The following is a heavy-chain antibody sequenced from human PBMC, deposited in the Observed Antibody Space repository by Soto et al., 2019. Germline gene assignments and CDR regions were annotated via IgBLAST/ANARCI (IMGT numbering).Heavy chain of an antibody. CDR2: IYYSGST. D-gene: IGHD3-9*01. J-gene: IGHJ4*02. CDR3: ARHSMDYDILTGYHDY. CDR1: GGSISSSSDY. Sequence: SETLSLTCTVSGGSISSSSDYWGWIRQPPGKGLEWIGSIYYSGSTYYNPSLRSRVTISVDTSKNQFSLKLSSVTAADTAVYYCARHSMDYDILTGYHDYWGQGTLVTVSS. V-gene: IGHV4-39*01.